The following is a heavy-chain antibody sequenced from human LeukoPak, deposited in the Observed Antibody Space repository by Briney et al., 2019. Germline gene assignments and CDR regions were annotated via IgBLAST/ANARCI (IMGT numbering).Heavy chain of an antibody. J-gene: IGHJ6*02. V-gene: IGHV3-23*01. D-gene: IGHD2-15*01. CDR3: ARVQGYCSGGSCYYYYGMDV. Sequence: QPGGSLRLSCAASGFRFSSYAMSWVRQAPGKGLEWVSAISGSGGSTYYADSVKGRFTISRDNSENTLYLQMNSLRAEDTAVYYCARVQGYCSGGSCYYYYGMDVWGQGTTVTVSS. CDR1: GFRFSSYA. CDR2: ISGSGGST.